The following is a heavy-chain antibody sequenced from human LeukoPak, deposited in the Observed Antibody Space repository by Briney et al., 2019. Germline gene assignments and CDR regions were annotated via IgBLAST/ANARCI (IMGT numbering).Heavy chain of an antibody. V-gene: IGHV1-2*02. CDR1: GYTFTGYY. D-gene: IGHD5-12*01. CDR3: AKDRYGDYEAPFHYYMDA. CDR2: INPNSGGT. Sequence: ASVKVSCKASGYTFTGYYMHWVRQAPGQGLEWMGWINPNSGGTNYAQKFQGRVTMTRDTSISTAYMELSRLRSDDTAVYYCAKDRYGDYEAPFHYYMDAWGRGTTVTVSS. J-gene: IGHJ6*03.